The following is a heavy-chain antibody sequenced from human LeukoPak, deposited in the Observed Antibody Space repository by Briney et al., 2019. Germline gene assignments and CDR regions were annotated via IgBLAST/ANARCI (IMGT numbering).Heavy chain of an antibody. Sequence: VASVKVSCKALGYTFTNYFMHWVRQAPGQGLEWMGIINPSGGTTTYAQNFQGRVTMTRDTSTSTVYMELSSLRSEDTAMYYCARGGEAYNSAHDYWGQGTLVTASS. D-gene: IGHD5-24*01. CDR3: ARGGEAYNSAHDY. CDR1: GYTFTNYF. V-gene: IGHV1-46*03. CDR2: INPSGGTT. J-gene: IGHJ4*02.